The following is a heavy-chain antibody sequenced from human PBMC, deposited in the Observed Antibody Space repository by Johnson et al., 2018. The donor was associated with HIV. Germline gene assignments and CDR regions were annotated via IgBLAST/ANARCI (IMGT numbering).Heavy chain of an antibody. D-gene: IGHD2-15*01. J-gene: IGHJ3*02. CDR1: GFTFSGSA. Sequence: VQLVESGGGLVLHGGSLKLACAASGFTFSGSAMHWVRQASGSGLEWVGLIRSKGNTYATVYAESWTGRFTISRDDSQHTAYLQMNSLKTEDTAVYYCTKFVGYCSGGGCYTPGDIWGQGTMVTVSS. CDR3: TKFVGYCSGGGCYTPGDI. V-gene: IGHV3-73*02. CDR2: IRSKGNTYAT.